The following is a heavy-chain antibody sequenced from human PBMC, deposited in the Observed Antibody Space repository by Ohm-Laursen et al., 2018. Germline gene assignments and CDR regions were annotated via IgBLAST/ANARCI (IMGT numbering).Heavy chain of an antibody. Sequence: GSLRLSCAASGFTFSNYAMSWVRQAPGKGLEWVPGIRAGTGSAFYAGSVQGRFTISRDDSKSMLYLHMSSLRAEDTAVYFCAKVGSYYYDRTLYYHGQYFPHWGQGTLVTVSS. CDR2: IRAGTGSA. CDR3: AKVGSYYYDRTLYYHGQYFPH. V-gene: IGHV3-23*01. J-gene: IGHJ1*01. D-gene: IGHD3-22*01. CDR1: GFTFSNYA.